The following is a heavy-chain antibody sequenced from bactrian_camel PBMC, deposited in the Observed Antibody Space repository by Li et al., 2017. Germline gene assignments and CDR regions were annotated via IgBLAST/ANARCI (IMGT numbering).Heavy chain of an antibody. CDR2: VASDGST. Sequence: HVQLVESGGGSVQAGGSLRLSCAASGYDLSYCMGWFRQAPGKEREGVAAVASDGSTFYADSVKGRFTISKDNANLYLQLNSLKPEDTAMYYCAANRRGFWYLWNSAMSNYWGQGTQVTVS. CDR3: AANRRGFWYLWNSAMSNY. V-gene: IGHV3S55*01. CDR1: GYDLSYC. D-gene: IGHD2*01. J-gene: IGHJ4*01.